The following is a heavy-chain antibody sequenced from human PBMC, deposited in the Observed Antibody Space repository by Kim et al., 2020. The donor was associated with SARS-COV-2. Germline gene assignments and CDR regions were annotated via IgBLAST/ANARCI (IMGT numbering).Heavy chain of an antibody. Sequence: ADSVKGRFNISRDNSKNTLYIQMSSLRDEDTAVYYCVKELVSSGWYPFDYWGQGTLVTVSS. J-gene: IGHJ4*02. V-gene: IGHV3-64*05. CDR3: VKELVSSGWYPFDY. D-gene: IGHD6-19*01.